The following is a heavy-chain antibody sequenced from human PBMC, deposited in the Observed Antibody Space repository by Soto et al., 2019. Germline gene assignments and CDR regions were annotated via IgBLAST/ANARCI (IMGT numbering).Heavy chain of an antibody. CDR2: ISGSGGST. D-gene: IGHD3-22*01. V-gene: IGHV3-23*01. Sequence: EVQLLESGGGLVQPGGSLRLSCAASGFTFSSYAMSWVRQAPGKGLEWVSAISGSGGSTYYADSVKGRFTISRDNSKNTLYLQMNSLRAEDTAVYYCAKDRITMIVVVPAYFQHWGQGTLVTVSS. CDR1: GFTFSSYA. CDR3: AKDRITMIVVVPAYFQH. J-gene: IGHJ1*01.